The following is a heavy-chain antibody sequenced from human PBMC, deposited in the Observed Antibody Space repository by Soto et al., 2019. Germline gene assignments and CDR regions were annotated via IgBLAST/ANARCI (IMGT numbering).Heavy chain of an antibody. J-gene: IGHJ4*02. Sequence: SQTLSLTCAISGDSVSSTSAAWSWIRQSPSRGLEWLGRTYYRSKWYSDYAVSVKSRITINPDTSKNQFSLQLNSVTPEDTAVYYCARGSYYNGWVWRQGTLVAVSS. CDR3: ARGSYYNGWV. D-gene: IGHD3-10*01. CDR1: GDSVSSTSAA. CDR2: TYYRSKWYS. V-gene: IGHV6-1*01.